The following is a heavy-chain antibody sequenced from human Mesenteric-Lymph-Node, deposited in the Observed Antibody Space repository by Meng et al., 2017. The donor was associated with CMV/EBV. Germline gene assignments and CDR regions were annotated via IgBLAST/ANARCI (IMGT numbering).Heavy chain of an antibody. D-gene: IGHD3-3*01. J-gene: IGHJ6*02. CDR2: ISWNSGSI. Sequence: SLKISCAASGFTFDDYAMHWVRQAPGKGLEWVSGISWNSGSIGYADSVKGRFTISRDNAKNSLYLQMNSLRAEDTALYYCAKDMITIFGVANYYYYGMDVWGQGTTVTVSS. CDR3: AKDMITIFGVANYYYYGMDV. CDR1: GFTFDDYA. V-gene: IGHV3-9*01.